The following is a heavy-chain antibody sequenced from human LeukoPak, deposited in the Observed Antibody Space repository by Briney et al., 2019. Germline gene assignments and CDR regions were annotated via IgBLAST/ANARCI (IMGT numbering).Heavy chain of an antibody. CDR1: GGSFSGYY. J-gene: IGHJ5*02. CDR3: ARGADFWSGYYHNWFDP. D-gene: IGHD3-3*01. CDR2: INHSGST. V-gene: IGHV4-34*01. Sequence: PSETLSLTCAVYGGSFSGYYWSWIRQPPGKGLEWIGEINHSGSTNYNPSLKSRVTISVDTSKNQFSLKLSSVTAADTAAYYCARGADFWSGYYHNWFDPWGQGTLVTVSS.